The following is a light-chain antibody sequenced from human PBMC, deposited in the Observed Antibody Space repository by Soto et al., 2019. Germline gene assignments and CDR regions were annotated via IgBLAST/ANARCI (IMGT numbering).Light chain of an antibody. CDR1: QSVTSSY. V-gene: IGKV3D-20*02. CDR2: GAS. Sequence: LTHSPGTLSLSPGERATLSCRASQSVTSSYLAWYQQKPGQAPRLLIYGASSRATGIPARFSGSGSGTDVTLTISSLEPEDSAVYYCQQRNVWPPVTFGQGTRLE. CDR3: QQRNVWPPVT. J-gene: IGKJ5*01.